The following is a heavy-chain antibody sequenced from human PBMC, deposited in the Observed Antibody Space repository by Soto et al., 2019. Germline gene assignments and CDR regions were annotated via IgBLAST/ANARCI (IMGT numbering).Heavy chain of an antibody. Sequence: EVQLVESGGGLVQPGGSLRLSCAASGFTFSSYEMNWVRQAPGKGLEWVSYISSSGSTIYYADSVKGRFTISRDNAKNSLYLQMNSLRAEDTAVYYCARTLGEAQLGSGMDVWGQGTTVTVSS. V-gene: IGHV3-48*03. CDR1: GFTFSSYE. CDR3: ARTLGEAQLGSGMDV. J-gene: IGHJ6*02. CDR2: ISSSGSTI. D-gene: IGHD1-1*01.